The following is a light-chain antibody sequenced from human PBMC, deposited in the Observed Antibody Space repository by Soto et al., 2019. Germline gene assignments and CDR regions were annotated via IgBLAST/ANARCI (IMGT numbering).Light chain of an antibody. V-gene: IGLV2-14*01. CDR2: EVS. J-gene: IGLJ1*01. CDR3: SSYSSSGTLFV. Sequence: QSALTQPASVSGSPGQSITISCTGTSSDVGNYKYVSWYQQHPGKAPKLMIYEVSNRPSGVSNRFSGSKSGNTASLTISGLQAEDETDYHCSSYSSSGTLFVFGTGTKLTVL. CDR1: SSDVGNYKY.